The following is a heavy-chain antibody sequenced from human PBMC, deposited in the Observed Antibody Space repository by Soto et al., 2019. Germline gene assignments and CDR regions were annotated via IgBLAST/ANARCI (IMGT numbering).Heavy chain of an antibody. Sequence: PSETLSLTCAVSGGSISSYYWSWIRQPPGKGLEWIGYIYYSGSTNYNPSLKSRVTISVDTSKNQFSLKLSSVTAADTAVYYCARGPGIAARPRYYYYYMDVWGKGTTVTVSS. D-gene: IGHD6-6*01. V-gene: IGHV4-59*12. CDR3: ARGPGIAARPRYYYYYMDV. CDR2: IYYSGST. CDR1: GGSISSYY. J-gene: IGHJ6*03.